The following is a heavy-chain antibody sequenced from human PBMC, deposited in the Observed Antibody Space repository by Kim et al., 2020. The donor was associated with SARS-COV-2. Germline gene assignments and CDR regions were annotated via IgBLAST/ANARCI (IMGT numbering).Heavy chain of an antibody. CDR1: GFTFNNAW. Sequence: GGSLRLSCAASGFTFNNAWMSWVRQAPGKGLEWVVRIKSKTDGETTDYAAPVKGRFTISRDDSKNTLYLQMNSLKTEDTAVYYCTTDPNIRYYDILTGYYFLDYWGQGTLVTVYS. J-gene: IGHJ4*02. CDR3: TTDPNIRYYDILTGYYFLDY. CDR2: IKSKTDGETT. V-gene: IGHV3-15*01. D-gene: IGHD3-9*01.